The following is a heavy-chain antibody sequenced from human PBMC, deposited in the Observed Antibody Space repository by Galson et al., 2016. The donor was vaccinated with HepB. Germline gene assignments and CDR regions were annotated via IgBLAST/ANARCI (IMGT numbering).Heavy chain of an antibody. Sequence: SLRLSCAVSGFTFNNAWMNCVRQAPGKGLEWVGRSKSKNDGGAIDYAAPVEGRFTISRDDSRNSVYLQMDSLRADDTAVYFCATLGFCGTTTCNFWGQGTLVTVSS. CDR2: SKSKNDGGAI. CDR1: GFTFNNAW. D-gene: IGHD2-2*01. J-gene: IGHJ4*02. V-gene: IGHV3-15*07. CDR3: ATLGFCGTTTCNF.